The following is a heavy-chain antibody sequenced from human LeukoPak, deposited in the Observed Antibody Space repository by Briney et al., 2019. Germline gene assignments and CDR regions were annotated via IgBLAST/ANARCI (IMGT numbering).Heavy chain of an antibody. V-gene: IGHV4-61*02. Sequence: SETLSLTCTVSGGSISSGSYYWSWIRQPAGKGLEWIGRIYTSGSTNYNPSLKSRVTISVDTSKNQFSLKLSSVTAADKAVYYCARDLGYSSGWYPQDTAWFDPWGQGTLVTVSS. CDR1: GGSISSGSYY. D-gene: IGHD6-19*01. CDR3: ARDLGYSSGWYPQDTAWFDP. J-gene: IGHJ5*02. CDR2: IYTSGST.